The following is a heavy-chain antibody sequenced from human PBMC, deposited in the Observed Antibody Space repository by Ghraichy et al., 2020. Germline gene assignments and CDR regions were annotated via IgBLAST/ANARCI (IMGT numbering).Heavy chain of an antibody. Sequence: ASVKVSCKASGYTFTGYYMHWVRQAPGQGLEWMGWINPNSGGTNYAQKFQGRVTMTRDTSISTAYMELSRLRSDDTAVYYCARKGSCDSSGYGYWGQGTLVTVSS. J-gene: IGHJ4*02. V-gene: IGHV1-2*02. D-gene: IGHD3-22*01. CDR2: INPNSGGT. CDR3: ARKGSCDSSGYGY. CDR1: GYTFTGYY.